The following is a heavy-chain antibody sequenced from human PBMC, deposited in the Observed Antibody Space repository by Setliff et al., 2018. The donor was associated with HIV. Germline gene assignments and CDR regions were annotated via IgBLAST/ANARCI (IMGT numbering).Heavy chain of an antibody. CDR2: VYNSGTT. Sequence: SETLSLTCNVSSGSMRSFYWSWIRQPPEQGLEWIGYVYNSGTTSYNPSLKSRVTMSVDTSKNQFSLKLSSVTAADTAVYYCARRRPPPSGLYSAYYMDVWGTGTTVTVSS. D-gene: IGHD1-26*01. CDR3: ARRRPPPSGLYSAYYMDV. J-gene: IGHJ6*03. V-gene: IGHV4-59*12. CDR1: SGSMRSFY.